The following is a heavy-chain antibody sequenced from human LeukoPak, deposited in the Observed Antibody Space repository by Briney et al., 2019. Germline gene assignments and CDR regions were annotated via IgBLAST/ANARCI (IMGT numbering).Heavy chain of an antibody. J-gene: IGHJ1*01. Sequence: SETLSLTCTVSGYSISSGYYWGWIRQPPGKGLEWIGSIYHSGSTYYNPSLKSRVTISVDTSKNQFSLKLSSVTAADTAVYYCATGSVVVTATPGYFQHWGQGTLVTVPS. D-gene: IGHD2-21*02. CDR2: IYHSGST. CDR3: ATGSVVVTATPGYFQH. CDR1: GYSISSGYY. V-gene: IGHV4-38-2*02.